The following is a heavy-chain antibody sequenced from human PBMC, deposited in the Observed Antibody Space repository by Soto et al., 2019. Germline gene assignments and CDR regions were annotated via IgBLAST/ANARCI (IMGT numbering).Heavy chain of an antibody. CDR3: VKRGRYLGAFDF. CDR2: IGGTDGDSDGVP. Sequence: VQLLESGGDLVQPGGPLRLSCVASGFILNNYAMSWVRQAPGKGLEWVSTIGGTDGDSDGVPWYEDSVKGRFTISRESSPNTLFLPLEHLRGEDPGLYYCVKRGRYLGAFDFWGQGKTVVVSS. J-gene: IGHJ3*01. V-gene: IGHV3-23*01. D-gene: IGHD3-16*01. CDR1: GFILNNYA.